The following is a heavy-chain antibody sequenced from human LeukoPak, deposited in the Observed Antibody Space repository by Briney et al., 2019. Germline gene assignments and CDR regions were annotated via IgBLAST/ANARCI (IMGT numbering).Heavy chain of an antibody. CDR3: ATLWFGELLYHIPVDY. CDR1: GGSFSGYY. D-gene: IGHD3-10*01. V-gene: IGHV4-34*01. CDR2: IYYSGST. J-gene: IGHJ4*02. Sequence: PSETLSLTCAVYGGSFSGYYWSWIRQPPGKGLEWIGSIYYSGSTYYNPSLKSRVTISVDTSKNQFSLKLSSVTAADTAVYYCATLWFGELLYHIPVDYWGQGTLVTVSS.